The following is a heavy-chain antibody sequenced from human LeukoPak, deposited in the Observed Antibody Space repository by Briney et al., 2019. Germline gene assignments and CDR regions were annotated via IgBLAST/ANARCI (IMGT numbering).Heavy chain of an antibody. CDR2: ISSSDGTT. V-gene: IGHV3-23*01. D-gene: IGHD3-10*01. Sequence: GGSLRLSCAASGFTFSSYDMSWVRQAPGKGLEWVSAISSSDGTTYYADPVKGRFTISSDTSNNTLYLQMNSLRAKDTAVYYCAKDRGLLSWFGQLLHFFDHWGQGTLGTVSS. CDR3: AKDRGLLSWFGQLLHFFDH. CDR1: GFTFSSYD. J-gene: IGHJ4*02.